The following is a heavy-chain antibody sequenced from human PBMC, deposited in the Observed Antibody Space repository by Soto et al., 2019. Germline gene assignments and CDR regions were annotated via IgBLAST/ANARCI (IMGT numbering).Heavy chain of an antibody. J-gene: IGHJ4*02. CDR1: GGSISSGGYS. CDR2: IYHSGST. D-gene: IGHD2-21*01. Sequence: TLSLTCAVSGGSISSGGYSWSWIRQPPGKGLEWIGYIYHSGSTYYNPSLKSRFTISRDNAKNSLFLQMNSLRAEDTALYYCARDHCGAECPFDFWGQGTPVTVSS. V-gene: IGHV4-30-2*01. CDR3: ARDHCGAECPFDF.